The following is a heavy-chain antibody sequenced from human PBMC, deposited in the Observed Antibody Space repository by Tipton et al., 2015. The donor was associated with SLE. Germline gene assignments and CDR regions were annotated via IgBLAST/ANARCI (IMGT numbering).Heavy chain of an antibody. CDR2: IYYSGST. CDR1: GGSISSYY. J-gene: IGHJ6*03. Sequence: TLSLTCTVSGGSISSYYWSWIRQPPGKGLEWIGYIYYSGSTIYNPSLKSRVTISVDTSKNQFSLKLSSVTAADTAVYYCAEGDSSSDYYYMDVWGKGTTVTVSS. CDR3: AEGDSSSDYYYMDV. V-gene: IGHV4-59*12. D-gene: IGHD6-6*01.